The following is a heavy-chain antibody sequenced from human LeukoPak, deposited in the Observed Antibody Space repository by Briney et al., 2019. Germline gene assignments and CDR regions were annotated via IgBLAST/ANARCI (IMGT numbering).Heavy chain of an antibody. CDR2: ISSSGSTI. V-gene: IGHV3-48*03. Sequence: GGSLRLSCAASGFTFSSYEMDWVRQAPGQGLERVSYISSSGSTIYYADSVKGRFTITRDNAKNSLYLQMNSLRAEDTAVYYCARGGYGSFCFDYWGQEPWSPSP. J-gene: IGHJ4*01. CDR3: ARGGYGSFCFDY. CDR1: GFTFSSYE. D-gene: IGHD3-10*01.